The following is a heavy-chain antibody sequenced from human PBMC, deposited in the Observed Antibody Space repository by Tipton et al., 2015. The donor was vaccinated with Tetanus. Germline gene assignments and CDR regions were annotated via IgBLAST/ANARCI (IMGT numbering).Heavy chain of an antibody. CDR2: IYYSGST. CDR1: GGSISSSSYY. V-gene: IGHV4-39*01. CDR3: ASHVEQLVPYYYYYMDV. Sequence: TLSLTCTVSGGSISSSSYYWGWIRQPPGKGLEWIGSIYYSGSTYYNPSLKSRLTISVDTSKNQFSLKLSSVTAADTAVYYCASHVEQLVPYYYYYMDVWGEGTTVTVSS. D-gene: IGHD6-6*01. J-gene: IGHJ6*03.